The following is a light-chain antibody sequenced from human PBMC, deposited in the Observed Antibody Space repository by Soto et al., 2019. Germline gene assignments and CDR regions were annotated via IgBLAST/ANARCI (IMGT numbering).Light chain of an antibody. Sequence: QSALTQPASVSGSPGQSITISCTGTRSNVGSYNFVSWYRQYPGKAPELIIYEVSQRPSTFFNRFSGSKSGNTASLTVSGLQSDDEADYYCCSYAGNNTLVFGGGTKLTVL. CDR2: EVS. J-gene: IGLJ3*02. CDR3: CSYAGNNTLV. V-gene: IGLV2-23*02. CDR1: RSNVGSYNF.